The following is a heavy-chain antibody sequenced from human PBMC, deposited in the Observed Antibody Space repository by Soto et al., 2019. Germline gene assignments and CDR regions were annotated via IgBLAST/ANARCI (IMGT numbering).Heavy chain of an antibody. J-gene: IGHJ5*02. D-gene: IGHD2-15*01. CDR1: GYTFTSYG. CDR2: ISAYNGNT. Sequence: ASVKVSCKASGYTFTSYGISWVRQAPGQGLEWMGWISAYNGNTNYAQKLQGRVTMTTDTSTSTAYMELRSLGSDDTAVYYCARDEGVVVVAAPWFDPWGQGTLVTVSS. V-gene: IGHV1-18*01. CDR3: ARDEGVVVVAAPWFDP.